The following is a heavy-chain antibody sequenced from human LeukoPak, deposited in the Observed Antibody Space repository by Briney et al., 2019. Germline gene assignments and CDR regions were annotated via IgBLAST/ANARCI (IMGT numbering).Heavy chain of an antibody. CDR3: AKDFRAAPNDIVATAYGY. Sequence: QSWGALRLSSAASGFTFSNYGMSCVRQAPGKGLEWGSAISVGGGSTYYADSVKGRFTISRSHSKKQMSLQMNRLTAEDTAVYSCAKDFRAAPNDIVATAYGYWGQGTLVTVSS. CDR2: ISVGGGST. J-gene: IGHJ4*02. D-gene: IGHD5-12*01. CDR1: GFTFSNYG. V-gene: IGHV3-23*01.